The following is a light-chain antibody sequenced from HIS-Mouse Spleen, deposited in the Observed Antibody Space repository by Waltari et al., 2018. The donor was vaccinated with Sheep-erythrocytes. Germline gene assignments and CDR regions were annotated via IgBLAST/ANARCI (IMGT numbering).Light chain of an antibody. CDR3: CSYAGSYNYV. V-gene: IGLV2-11*01. CDR2: AFS. Sequence: QSALTQPRSVSGSPGQSVTISCTGTSSDVGGYNYVSRYQQHPGKAPKLMIYAFSKRTSGVPDRFSGSKSGNTASLTISGLQADDEADYYCCSYAGSYNYVFGAGTNVTVL. CDR1: SSDVGGYNY. J-gene: IGLJ1*01.